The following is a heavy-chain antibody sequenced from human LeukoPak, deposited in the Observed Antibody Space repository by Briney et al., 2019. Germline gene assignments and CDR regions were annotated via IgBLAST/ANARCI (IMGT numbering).Heavy chain of an antibody. CDR3: AKAFPKGIAVAGPDY. CDR2: ISGSGGST. CDR1: GFTFSSYA. V-gene: IGHV3-23*01. D-gene: IGHD6-19*01. Sequence: GGSLRLSCAASGFTFSSYAMSWVRQAPGKGLEWVSAISGSGGSTYYADSVKGRFTISRDNSKNTPYLQMNSLRAEDAAVYYCAKAFPKGIAVAGPDYWGQGTLVTVSS. J-gene: IGHJ4*02.